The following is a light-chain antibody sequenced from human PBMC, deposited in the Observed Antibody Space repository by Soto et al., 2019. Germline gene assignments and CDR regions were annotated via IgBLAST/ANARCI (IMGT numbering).Light chain of an antibody. CDR1: QSISSW. Sequence: DSQMTQYPSTLSASVGDRVTITCRASQSISSWLAWYQQKPGKAPKLLISKASTLQSGVPPRFSGSGSGTEFTLTISSLQPDDFATYYCQQYESYPMTFGAGTKVEIK. V-gene: IGKV1-5*03. J-gene: IGKJ4*01. CDR2: KAS. CDR3: QQYESYPMT.